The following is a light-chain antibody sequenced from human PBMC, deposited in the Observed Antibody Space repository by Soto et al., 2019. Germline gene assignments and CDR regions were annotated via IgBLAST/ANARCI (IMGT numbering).Light chain of an antibody. J-gene: IGKJ2*01. Sequence: EMLLTQSPATLSLSPGERATLSCRASQSVSSYLAWYQQKPGQAPRLLIYDASNRATGIPARFSGSGSGTDFTLTIASLEPEDFAVYYCQQRSNWLYTFGQGTKLEIK. CDR3: QQRSNWLYT. CDR1: QSVSSY. V-gene: IGKV3-11*01. CDR2: DAS.